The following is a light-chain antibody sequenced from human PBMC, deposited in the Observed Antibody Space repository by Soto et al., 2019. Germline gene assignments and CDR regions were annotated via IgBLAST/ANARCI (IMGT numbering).Light chain of an antibody. Sequence: QSVLAQPPPASGPPGQTVTISCSGSSSNIGRNTVNWYQQLPGTAPKLLIYTNNQRPSGVPDRFSGSKSGTSASLAISGLQSEDEADYYCAAWDDSLNGSVFGTGTKVT. J-gene: IGLJ1*01. CDR1: SSNIGRNT. V-gene: IGLV1-44*01. CDR2: TNN. CDR3: AAWDDSLNGSV.